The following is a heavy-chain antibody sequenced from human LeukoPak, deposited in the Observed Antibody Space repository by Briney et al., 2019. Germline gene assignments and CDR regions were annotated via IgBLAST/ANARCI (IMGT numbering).Heavy chain of an antibody. CDR1: GYSFVLYG. CDR3: ARDEDYGIFVNVDY. D-gene: IGHD4-17*01. J-gene: IGHJ4*02. CDR2: ISTYNGNT. V-gene: IGHV1-18*01. Sequence: ASVKVSCKASGYSFVLYGISWVRQAPGQGPEWMGWISTYNGNTKYAEKFQGRVTMTTATSTSTAYMELRSLRSDDTAVYYCARDEDYGIFVNVDYWGQGTLVTVSS.